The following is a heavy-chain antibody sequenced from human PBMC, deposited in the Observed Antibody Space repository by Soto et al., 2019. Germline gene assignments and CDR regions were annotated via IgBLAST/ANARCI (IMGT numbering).Heavy chain of an antibody. J-gene: IGHJ4*02. CDR3: TRGGGGGLFEH. D-gene: IGHD2-21*01. V-gene: IGHV3-11*06. CDR1: GFPSSDYY. CDR2: ISPKSTYR. Sequence: GGSLRVSCATPGFPSSDYYMSWSRQAPGKGLEWLSHISPKSTYRNYADSVKGRFTISRDNTKSSLFLQMNSLGVEDTAVYYCTRGGGGGLFEHWGQGVLVTVSS.